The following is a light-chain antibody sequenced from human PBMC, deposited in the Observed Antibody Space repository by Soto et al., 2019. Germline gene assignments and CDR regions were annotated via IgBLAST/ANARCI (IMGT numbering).Light chain of an antibody. V-gene: IGLV2-14*01. CDR1: SSDVGGYNY. CDR3: SSYTSSSVVV. Sequence: QSALTQPASVSGSPGQSITISCNGTSSDVGGYNYVSWYQQHPGKAPKLMIYDVSNRPSGVSNRFSGSKSGNTASLTISGLQAEDEADYYCSSYTSSSVVVFGGGTMLTVL. CDR2: DVS. J-gene: IGLJ2*01.